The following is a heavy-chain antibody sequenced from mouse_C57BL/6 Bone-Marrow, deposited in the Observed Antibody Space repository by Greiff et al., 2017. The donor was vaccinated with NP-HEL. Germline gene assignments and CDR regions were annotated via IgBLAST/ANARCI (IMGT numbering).Heavy chain of an antibody. D-gene: IGHD1-1*01. CDR3: ARFYGSSYNYAMDY. CDR1: GYTFTSYT. V-gene: IGHV1-4*01. CDR2: INPSSGST. J-gene: IGHJ4*01. Sequence: VQLQESGAELARPGASVTMSCKASGYTFTSYTMHWVKQRPGQGLEWIGYINPSSGSTKYNQKFKDKATLTADKSSSTAYMQLSSLTSEDSAVYYCARFYGSSYNYAMDYWGQGTSVTVSS.